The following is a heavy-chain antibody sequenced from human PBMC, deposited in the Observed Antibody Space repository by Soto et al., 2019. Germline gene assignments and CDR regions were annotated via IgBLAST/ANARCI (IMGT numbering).Heavy chain of an antibody. Sequence: PGGSLRLSCAASGFTFSNYAMNWVRQAPGKGLEWVSYISSSATTIYYAGSVKGRFTISRDNAKNSLYLQMNSLRAEDTAVYYCARYYYDSGRGLDVWGQGTAVTVSS. CDR2: ISSSATTI. V-gene: IGHV3-48*03. J-gene: IGHJ6*02. CDR3: ARYYYDSGRGLDV. CDR1: GFTFSNYA. D-gene: IGHD3-10*01.